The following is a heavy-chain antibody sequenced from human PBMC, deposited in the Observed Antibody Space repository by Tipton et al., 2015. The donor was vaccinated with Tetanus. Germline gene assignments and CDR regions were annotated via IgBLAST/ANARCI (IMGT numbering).Heavy chain of an antibody. J-gene: IGHJ3*01. D-gene: IGHD2-21*01. Sequence: SLRLSCTASGFTFGTYAMGWVRQAPGKGLEWVASITGSDGSSYYADSVKGRFTISRDNSAGTLSLQMNNLRTEDTAVYFCAKDRRDIVVMMYSGGAFDAWGQGTVVTASS. CDR2: ITGSDGSS. CDR1: GFTFGTYA. V-gene: IGHV3-23*01. CDR3: AKDRRDIVVMMYSGGAFDA.